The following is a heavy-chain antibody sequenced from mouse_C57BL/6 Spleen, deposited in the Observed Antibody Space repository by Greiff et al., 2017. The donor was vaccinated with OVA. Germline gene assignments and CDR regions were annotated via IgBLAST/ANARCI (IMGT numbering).Heavy chain of an antibody. Sequence: QVQLQQSGAELVKPGASVKLSCKASGYTFTSYWMQWVKQRPGQGLEWIGEIDPSDSYTNYNQKFKGKATLTVDTSSSTAYMQLSSLTSEDSAVYYCARSSYYGSSPFDVWGTGTTVTVSS. CDR2: IDPSDSYT. V-gene: IGHV1-50*01. CDR3: ARSSYYGSSPFDV. J-gene: IGHJ1*03. D-gene: IGHD1-1*01. CDR1: GYTFTSYW.